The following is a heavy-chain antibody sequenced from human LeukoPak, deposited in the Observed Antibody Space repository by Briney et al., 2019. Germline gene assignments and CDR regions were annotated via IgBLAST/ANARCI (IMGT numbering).Heavy chain of an antibody. J-gene: IGHJ4*02. V-gene: IGHV1-46*01. CDR1: GYTFTSYF. CDR3: ARERFVGGTFRAFDY. Sequence: ASVKVSCKASGYTFTSYFMHWVRQAPGQGLEWMGIINPSGGSTTYAQKFQGRVTMTRDMSTSTVYMELSSLRSEDTAVYYCARERFVGGTFRAFDYWGQGTLVTVSS. CDR2: INPSGGST. D-gene: IGHD1-26*01.